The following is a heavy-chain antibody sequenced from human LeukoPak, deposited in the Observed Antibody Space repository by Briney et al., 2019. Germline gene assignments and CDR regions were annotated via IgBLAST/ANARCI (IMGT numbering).Heavy chain of an antibody. CDR3: ARARKSTRAITKTYYFDY. D-gene: IGHD1-14*01. CDR2: IIPIFGTA. J-gene: IGHJ4*02. Sequence: SVKVSCKASGGTFSSYAISWVRQAPGQGLEWMGGIIPIFGTANYAQKFQGRVTITADKSTSTAYMELSSLRSENTAVYYCARARKSTRAITKTYYFDYWGQGTLVTVSS. V-gene: IGHV1-69*06. CDR1: GGTFSSYA.